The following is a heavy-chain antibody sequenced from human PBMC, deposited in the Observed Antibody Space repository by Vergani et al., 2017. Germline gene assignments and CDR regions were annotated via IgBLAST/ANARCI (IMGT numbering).Heavy chain of an antibody. CDR1: GGTFSSYA. CDR2: IIPIFGTA. J-gene: IGHJ6*02. CDR3: ARALPTDYYDSSGYYPRYYYYYGMDV. V-gene: IGHV1-69*12. Sequence: QVQLVQSGAEVKKPGSSVKVSCKASGGTFSSYAISWVRQAPGQGLEWMGGIIPIFGTANYAQKFQGRVTITADESTSTAYMELSSLRSEDTAVYYCARALPTDYYDSSGYYPRYYYYYGMDVWGQGTTVTVSS. D-gene: IGHD3-22*01.